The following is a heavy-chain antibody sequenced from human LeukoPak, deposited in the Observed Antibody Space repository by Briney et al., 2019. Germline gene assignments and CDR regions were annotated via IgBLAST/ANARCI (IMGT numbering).Heavy chain of an antibody. CDR3: ARDPLEYYDILTGYLGGESWFDP. J-gene: IGHJ5*02. Sequence: ASVKVSCKASGYTFTSYGISWVRRAPGQGLEWMGWISAYNGNTNYAQKLQGRVTMTTDTSTSTAYMELRSLRSDDTAVYYCARDPLEYYDILTGYLGGESWFDPWGQGTLVTVSS. V-gene: IGHV1-18*01. CDR2: ISAYNGNT. D-gene: IGHD3-9*01. CDR1: GYTFTSYG.